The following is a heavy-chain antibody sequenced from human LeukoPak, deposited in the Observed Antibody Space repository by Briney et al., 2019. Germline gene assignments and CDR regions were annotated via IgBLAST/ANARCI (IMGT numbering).Heavy chain of an antibody. D-gene: IGHD2-8*01. V-gene: IGHV3-7*01. J-gene: IGHJ4*02. CDR3: ATLNGPLFEY. CDR2: IHQHGNEK. Sequence: GGSLRLSCAASGFTFSNYWMSWVRQAPGKGLEWVASIHQHGNEKYFVDSVRGRFTISRDNAKNSLYLQMSSLRAEDTAVYYCATLNGPLFEYWGQGTLVTVSP. CDR1: GFTFSNYW.